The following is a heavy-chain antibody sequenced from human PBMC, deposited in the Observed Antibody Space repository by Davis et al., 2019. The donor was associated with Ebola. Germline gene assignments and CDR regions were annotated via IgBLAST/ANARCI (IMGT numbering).Heavy chain of an antibody. CDR1: SGSFSGYN. J-gene: IGHJ4*02. D-gene: IGHD2/OR15-2a*01. CDR2: INHSGST. CDR3: ARGRPFF. V-gene: IGHV4-34*01. Sequence: SETLSFTCTVYSGSFSGYNWTWIRQPPGKGLEWIGEINHSGSTNYNPSFKSRVTISVDTSKNQFSLNVRSVTAADTAMYYCARGRPFFWGQGTLVTVSS.